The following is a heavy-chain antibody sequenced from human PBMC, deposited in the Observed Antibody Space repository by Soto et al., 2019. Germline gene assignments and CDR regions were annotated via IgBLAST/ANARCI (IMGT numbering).Heavy chain of an antibody. Sequence: ASVKVSCKSSGYTFTSYGIIWVRQAPGQGLEWMGWISAYNGNTNYAQKLQGRVTMTTDTPTSTAYMELRSLRSDDTAVYYCARDLSRTSSGYYYALYWGQGTLVNVSS. CDR3: ARDLSRTSSGYYYALY. CDR2: ISAYNGNT. CDR1: GYTFTSYG. D-gene: IGHD3-22*01. V-gene: IGHV1-18*01. J-gene: IGHJ1*01.